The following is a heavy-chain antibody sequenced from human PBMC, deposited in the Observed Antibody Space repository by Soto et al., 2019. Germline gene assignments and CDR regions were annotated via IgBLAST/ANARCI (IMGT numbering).Heavy chain of an antibody. D-gene: IGHD6-19*01. J-gene: IGHJ4*02. CDR2: IYYSGST. V-gene: IGHV4-61*01. CDR3: ARGPTTAVAGTIPFDY. Sequence: QVQLQESGPGLVKPSETLSLTCTVSGGSVSSGSYYWSWIRQPPGKGLEWIGYIYYSGSTNYNPSLKSRVTISVDTSKNQCSLKLSSVTAADTAVYYCARGPTTAVAGTIPFDYWGQGTLVTVSS. CDR1: GGSVSSGSYY.